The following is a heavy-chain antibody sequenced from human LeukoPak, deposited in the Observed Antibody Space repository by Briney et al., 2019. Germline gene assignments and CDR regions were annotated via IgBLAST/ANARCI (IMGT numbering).Heavy chain of an antibody. CDR1: GFTFSSYA. J-gene: IGHJ4*02. CDR2: IYYTGST. V-gene: IGHV4-59*01. D-gene: IGHD1-7*01. Sequence: GSLRLSCAASGFTFSSYAMSWVRQAPGKGLEWIGYIYYTGSTNYNPSLKSRVTISVDTSKNQFSLNLSSLTTADTAVYYCARTGTFHGQFDYWGQGTLVTVSS. CDR3: ARTGTFHGQFDY.